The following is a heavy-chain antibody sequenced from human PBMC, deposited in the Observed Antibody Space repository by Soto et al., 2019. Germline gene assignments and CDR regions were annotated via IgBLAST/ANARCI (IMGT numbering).Heavy chain of an antibody. V-gene: IGHV3-23*01. Sequence: EVQLLESGGGLVQPGGSLRLSCAASGFTFSSHAMSWVRQAPGKGLEWVSGTSANGGSTYYTDPVKGRFTIPRDNAKNTLYLQMNSLRAEDTAVYYCAKAIYTSRTLLDYWGQGTLVTVSS. CDR1: GFTFSSHA. CDR2: TSANGGST. CDR3: AKAIYTSRTLLDY. J-gene: IGHJ4*02. D-gene: IGHD3-9*01.